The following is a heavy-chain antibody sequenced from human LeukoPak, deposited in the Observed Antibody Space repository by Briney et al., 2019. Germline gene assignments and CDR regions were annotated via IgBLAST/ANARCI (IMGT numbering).Heavy chain of an antibody. CDR3: ARDRGMECLPSDAFDI. CDR1: GYTLASYG. D-gene: IGHD3-3*01. CDR2: ISAYNGNT. J-gene: IGHJ3*02. V-gene: IGHV1-18*01. Sequence: AAVKVSCKASGYTLASYGISWVRQAPGQGLEWMGWISAYNGNTNYAQKLQGRVTMTTDTSTSPAYMELRSLRSDDRAVFYCARDRGMECLPSDAFDIWGQGTMVTVSS.